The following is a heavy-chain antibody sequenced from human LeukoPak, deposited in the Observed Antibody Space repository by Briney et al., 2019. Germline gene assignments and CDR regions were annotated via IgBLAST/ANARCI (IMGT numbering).Heavy chain of an antibody. Sequence: SSETLSLTCTVSGGFISSGGYYWSWIRHHPGKGLEWIGYIYYSGSTYYNPSLKSRVTISVDTSKNQFSLKLSSVTAADTAVYYCARYITVTTYYFDYWGQGTLVTVSS. CDR3: ARYITVTTYYFDY. J-gene: IGHJ4*02. V-gene: IGHV4-31*03. D-gene: IGHD4-17*01. CDR1: GGFISSGGYY. CDR2: IYYSGST.